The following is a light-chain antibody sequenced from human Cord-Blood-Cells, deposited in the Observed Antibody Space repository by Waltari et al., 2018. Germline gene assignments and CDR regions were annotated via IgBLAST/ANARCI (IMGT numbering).Light chain of an antibody. CDR2: RNN. J-gene: IGLJ3*02. Sequence: QSVLTQPPSASGTPGQRVTISCSGSSSNIGSNYVYWYQQLPGTAPNLLIYRNNQRPSGVPDRFSGSKSGTSASLAISGLRSEDEADYYSAAWDDSLSGWVFGGGTKLTVL. CDR1: SSNIGSNY. V-gene: IGLV1-47*01. CDR3: AAWDDSLSGWV.